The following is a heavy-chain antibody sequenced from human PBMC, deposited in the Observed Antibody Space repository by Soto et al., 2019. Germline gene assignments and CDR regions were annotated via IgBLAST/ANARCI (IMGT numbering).Heavy chain of an antibody. J-gene: IGHJ6*03. CDR2: ISSSSSTI. V-gene: IGHV3-48*01. CDR3: ARASYDYIWGSYRSYYYYYMDV. Sequence: PGGSLRLSCAASGFTFSSYSMNWVRQAPGKGLEWVSYISSSSSTIYYADSVKGRFTISRDNAKNSLYLQMNSLRAEDTAVYYCARASYDYIWGSYRSYYYYYMDVWGKGTTVTVSS. D-gene: IGHD3-16*02. CDR1: GFTFSSYS.